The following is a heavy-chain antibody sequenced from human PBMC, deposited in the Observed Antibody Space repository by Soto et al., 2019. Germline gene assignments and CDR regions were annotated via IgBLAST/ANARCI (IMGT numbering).Heavy chain of an antibody. CDR2: INNSGGT. J-gene: IGHJ5*02. V-gene: IGHV4-34*10. D-gene: IGHD2-15*01. CDR1: GGSLSGYY. Sequence: SETLSLTCAVSGGSLSGYYWNWIRQAPGRGLEWIGEINNSGGTNYNPSLKSRLIISMDTAKNQFYLNLTSVTAADTAVYYCASGVGYCSGGSCYSGIFWFDPWGQGTLVTVSS. CDR3: ASGVGYCSGGSCYSGIFWFDP.